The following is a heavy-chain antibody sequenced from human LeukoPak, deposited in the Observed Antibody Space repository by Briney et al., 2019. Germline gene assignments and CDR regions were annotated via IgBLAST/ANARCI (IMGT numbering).Heavy chain of an antibody. V-gene: IGHV3-30-3*01. CDR1: VFTFSSYA. D-gene: IGHD6-19*01. CDR2: ISYDGSNK. CDR3: ARGFSSGFDFDY. Sequence: GGSLRLSCAASVFTFSSYAMHWVRQAPGKGLEWVVVISYDGSNKYYADSVKGRFTISRDNSKNTLYLQMNSLRAEDTAVYYCARGFSSGFDFDYWGQGTLVTVSS. J-gene: IGHJ4*02.